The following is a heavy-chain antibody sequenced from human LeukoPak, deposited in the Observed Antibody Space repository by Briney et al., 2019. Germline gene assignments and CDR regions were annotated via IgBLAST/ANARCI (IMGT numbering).Heavy chain of an antibody. D-gene: IGHD2-21*02. CDR2: IGISEGNI. Sequence: GGSLRLSCAASGFTFSSYSMNWVRQAPGKGLEWVSYIGISEGNIYYANSVKGRFTISRDNAKNSLYLQMNSLRAEDTAVYYCAREEINCGGDCHLYWGQGTLVTVSS. CDR1: GFTFSSYS. V-gene: IGHV3-48*04. J-gene: IGHJ4*02. CDR3: AREEINCGGDCHLY.